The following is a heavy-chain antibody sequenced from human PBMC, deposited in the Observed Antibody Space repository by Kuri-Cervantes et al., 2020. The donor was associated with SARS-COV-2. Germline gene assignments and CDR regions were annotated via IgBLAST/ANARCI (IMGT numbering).Heavy chain of an antibody. J-gene: IGHJ6*02. CDR3: ARVHSYGPQDYYYCGMDV. D-gene: IGHD5-18*01. Sequence: GESLKISCAASGFTFSSYSMNWVRQAPGKGLEWVSSISSSSSYIYYADSVKGRFTISRDNAKNSLYLQMNSLRAEDTAVYYCARVHSYGPQDYYYCGMDVWGQGTTVTVSS. CDR2: ISSSSSYI. CDR1: GFTFSSYS. V-gene: IGHV3-21*01.